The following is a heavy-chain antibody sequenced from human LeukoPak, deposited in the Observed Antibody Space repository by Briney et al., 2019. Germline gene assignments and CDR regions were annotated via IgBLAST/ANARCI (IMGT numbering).Heavy chain of an antibody. Sequence: PGGSLRLSCAVSGFSFTNVWMNWVRQAPGKGLEGVGRIKNKDEGEKTDYAAPVKGRFTISRDDSKATLFLQMNSLKMEDTAIYYCTTGIDYGGGYWGQGTLVSVSS. CDR2: IKNKDEGEKT. CDR1: GFSFTNVW. V-gene: IGHV3-15*07. D-gene: IGHD3-16*01. CDR3: TTGIDYGGGY. J-gene: IGHJ4*02.